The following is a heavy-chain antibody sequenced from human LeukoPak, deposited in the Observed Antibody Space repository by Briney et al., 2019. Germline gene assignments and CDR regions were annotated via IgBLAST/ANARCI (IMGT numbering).Heavy chain of an antibody. V-gene: IGHV4-39*01. D-gene: IGHD6-13*01. CDR1: GGSISSSSYY. CDR2: FYYSGST. CDR3: ARPSSGTFDY. J-gene: IGHJ4*02. Sequence: SETLSLTCTVSGGSISSSSYYWGWIRQPPGKGLEWIGSFYYSGSTYYNPSLKSRVTISVDTSKNQFSLKLSSVTAADTAVYYCARPSSGTFDYWGQGTLVTVSS.